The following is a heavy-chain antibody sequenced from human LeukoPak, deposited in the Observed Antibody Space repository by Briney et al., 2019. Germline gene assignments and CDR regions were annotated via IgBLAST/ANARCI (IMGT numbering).Heavy chain of an antibody. Sequence: ASVKVSCKASGYTFTSYYMHWVRQAPGQGLEWMGIINPSGGSTSYAQKFQGRVTMTRDMSTSTVYMELGSLRSEDTAVYYCARGGSDHDAFDIWGQGTMVTVSS. V-gene: IGHV1-46*01. CDR1: GYTFTSYY. CDR2: INPSGGST. J-gene: IGHJ3*02. CDR3: ARGGSDHDAFDI. D-gene: IGHD3-16*02.